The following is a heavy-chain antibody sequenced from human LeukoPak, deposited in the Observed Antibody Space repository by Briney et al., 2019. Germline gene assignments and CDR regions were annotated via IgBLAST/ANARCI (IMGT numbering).Heavy chain of an antibody. CDR1: GGSISSSSYY. CDR2: IYYSGST. V-gene: IGHV4-39*01. CDR3: ARLGSVYCSSTSCSSKNSDFDY. J-gene: IGHJ4*02. D-gene: IGHD2-2*01. Sequence: SETLSLTCTVSGGSISSSSYYWGWIRQPPGKGLEWIGSIYYSGSTYYNPSLKSRDTISVDTSKNQFSLKLSSVTAADTAVYYCARLGSVYCSSTSCSSKNSDFDYWGQGTLVTVSS.